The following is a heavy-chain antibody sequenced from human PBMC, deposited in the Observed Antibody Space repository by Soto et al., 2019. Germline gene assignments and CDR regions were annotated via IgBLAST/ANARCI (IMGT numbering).Heavy chain of an antibody. J-gene: IGHJ6*02. D-gene: IGHD3-10*01. CDR3: ARARVTMVREVIKYKMDG. CDR1: GGSISSYY. CDR2: IYNSGST. V-gene: IGHV4-59*01. Sequence: SETLSLTCTVSGGSISSYYWSWIRRPPGTGLEWVGYIYNSGSTHSNPSLQSRVTISVDTSKNQFSLKLSSVTAADTGIYYCARARVTMVREVIKYKMDGWGHGTTVT.